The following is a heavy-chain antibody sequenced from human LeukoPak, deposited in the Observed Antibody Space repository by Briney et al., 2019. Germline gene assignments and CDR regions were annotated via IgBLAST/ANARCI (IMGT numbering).Heavy chain of an antibody. J-gene: IGHJ4*02. CDR1: GFTVSNKY. CDR3: AKAPLGRCTGVICYYFDY. D-gene: IGHD2-15*01. Sequence: PGGSLRLSCAASGFTVSNKYMTWVRQAPGKGPVWVSRIKTDGSITDYADSVKGRFTISRDNSKNTLYLQMNSLRAEDAAIYYCAKAPLGRCTGVICYYFDYWGQGTLVTVSS. CDR2: IKTDGSIT. V-gene: IGHV3-53*01.